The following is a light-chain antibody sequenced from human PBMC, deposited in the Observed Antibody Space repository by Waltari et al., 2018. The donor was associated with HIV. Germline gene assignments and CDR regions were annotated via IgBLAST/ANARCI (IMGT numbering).Light chain of an antibody. CDR1: SSNIGSKY. J-gene: IGLJ1*01. CDR2: RNN. Sequence: QSLLTQPPSASGTPGQRVTISRSGSSSNIGSKYVYWYQQLPGTAPKLLIYRNNQRPSGVPDRFSGSKSGTSASLAISGLRSEDEADYYCAAWDDSLSVVYVFGTGTKVTVL. V-gene: IGLV1-47*01. CDR3: AAWDDSLSVVYV.